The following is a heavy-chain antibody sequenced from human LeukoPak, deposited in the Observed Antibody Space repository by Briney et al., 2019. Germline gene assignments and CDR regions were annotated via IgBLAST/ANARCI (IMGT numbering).Heavy chain of an antibody. D-gene: IGHD6-6*01. J-gene: IGHJ6*03. CDR2: IIHTGGT. CDR1: GVAFSGYY. V-gene: IGHV4-34*01. Sequence: SETLSLTCAVYGVAFSGYYWSWSREPPGEGLEWSGEIIHTGGTTYNPPLKSRVTISVDTAKNQFSLKLSSVTAADTAVYYCARGRVAARRGYYYMDVWGKGTTVTVSS. CDR3: ARGRVAARRGYYYMDV.